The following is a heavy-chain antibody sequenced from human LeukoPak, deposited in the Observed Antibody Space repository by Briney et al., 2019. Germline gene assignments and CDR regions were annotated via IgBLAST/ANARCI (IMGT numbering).Heavy chain of an antibody. CDR2: IRSTATSI. D-gene: IGHD4-23*01. CDR3: ARDVTYHGGDWFDP. Sequence: GSLRLSCAASEFTFSSYSMSWVRQAPWTGLEWVSYIRSTATSIYYADSVKGRFTVSRDNAKNSLYLQMNSLRAEDTAVYFCARDVTYHGGDWFDPWGQGTLVTVSS. J-gene: IGHJ5*02. V-gene: IGHV3-48*04. CDR1: EFTFSSYS.